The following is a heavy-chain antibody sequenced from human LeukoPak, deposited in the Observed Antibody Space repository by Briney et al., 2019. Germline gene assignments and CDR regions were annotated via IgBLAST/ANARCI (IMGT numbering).Heavy chain of an antibody. CDR1: VGSIKSYY. D-gene: IGHD3-3*01. CDR2: IYYSGST. V-gene: IGHV4-59*01. CDR3: AREVHDFWNGYSSV. Sequence: SETLSLTRNVPVGSIKSYYWSWIRQPPGKGLEWIGYIYYSGSTNYNPSLKSRVTISVDTSKNQFSLKLSSVTAADTAVYYCAREVHDFWNGYSSVWGQGTLVTVSS. J-gene: IGHJ4*02.